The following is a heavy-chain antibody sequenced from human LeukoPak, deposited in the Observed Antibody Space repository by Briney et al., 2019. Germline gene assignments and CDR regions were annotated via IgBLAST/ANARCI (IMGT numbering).Heavy chain of an antibody. V-gene: IGHV3-48*03. CDR2: ISSSGSTI. J-gene: IGHJ3*02. CDR1: GFTFSSYE. Sequence: PGGSPRLSCAASGFTFSSYEMNWVRQAPGKGLEWVSYISSSGSTIYYADSVKGRFTISRDNAKNSLYLQMNSLRAEDTAVYYCARGSGYSSTWYGRGAFDIWGQGTMVTVSS. D-gene: IGHD6-13*01. CDR3: ARGSGYSSTWYGRGAFDI.